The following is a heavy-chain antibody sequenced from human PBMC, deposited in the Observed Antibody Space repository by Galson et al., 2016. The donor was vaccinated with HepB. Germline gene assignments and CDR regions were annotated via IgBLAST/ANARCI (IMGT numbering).Heavy chain of an antibody. V-gene: IGHV3-11*01. CDR1: GFTFSDYY. Sequence: SLRLSCAASGFTFSDYYMGWIRQAPGKGLVWVAYISSSGSTMSYADSVKGRFTISRDNAKNLLFLQMNNLRADDTAVYYCARDGLRIAVKYYFAMDVWGQGTTVTVSS. J-gene: IGHJ6*02. CDR3: ARDGLRIAVKYYFAMDV. CDR2: ISSSGSTM. D-gene: IGHD5-12*01.